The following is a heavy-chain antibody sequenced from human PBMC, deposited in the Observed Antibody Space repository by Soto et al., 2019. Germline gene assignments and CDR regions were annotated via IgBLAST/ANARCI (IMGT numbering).Heavy chain of an antibody. CDR2: IIPIFGTA. J-gene: IGHJ6*02. D-gene: IGHD3-10*01. CDR1: GGTFSSYA. Sequence: QVQLVQSGAEVKKPGSSVKVSCKASGGTFSSYAINWVRQAPGQGLEWMGGIIPIFGTADYAQKFQGRVTITADESTSTAYMERSSLRSEDTAVYYCASNGFGETYYYGMDVWGQGTTVTVSS. V-gene: IGHV1-69*12. CDR3: ASNGFGETYYYGMDV.